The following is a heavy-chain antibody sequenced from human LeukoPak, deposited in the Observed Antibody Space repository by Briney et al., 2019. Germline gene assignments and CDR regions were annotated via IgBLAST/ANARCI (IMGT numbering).Heavy chain of an antibody. D-gene: IGHD4-17*01. CDR2: ISWNSGSI. V-gene: IGHV3-9*01. J-gene: IGHJ5*02. Sequence: PGGSLRLSCAASGFTFDDFALHWVRQAPGKGLEWVSGISWNSGSIGYADSVKGRFTISRDNAKNSLYLQMNSLRAEDTALYYCAILTTVTTEGWFDPWGQGTLVTVSS. CDR1: GFTFDDFA. CDR3: AILTTVTTEGWFDP.